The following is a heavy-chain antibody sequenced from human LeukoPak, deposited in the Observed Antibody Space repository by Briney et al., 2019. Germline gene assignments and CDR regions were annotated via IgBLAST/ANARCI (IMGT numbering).Heavy chain of an antibody. Sequence: PGGSLRLSCAASGFTFNTFTMNWVRQAPGKGLEWVSSISSSSSYIYYADSVKGRFTISRDNAKNSLYLQMNSLRAEDTAVYYCAREARPSIRQEANWFDPWGQGTLVTVSS. CDR1: GFTFNTFT. V-gene: IGHV3-21*01. CDR2: ISSSSSYI. CDR3: AREARPSIRQEANWFDP. D-gene: IGHD6-6*01. J-gene: IGHJ5*02.